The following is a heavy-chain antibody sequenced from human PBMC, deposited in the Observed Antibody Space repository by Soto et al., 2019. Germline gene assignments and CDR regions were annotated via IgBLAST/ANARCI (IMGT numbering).Heavy chain of an antibody. J-gene: IGHJ4*02. CDR2: INAGNGNT. V-gene: IGHV1-3*01. D-gene: IGHD2-21*02. Sequence: ASVKVSCKASGYTFTNCAMHWVRQAPGQRLEWMGWINAGNGNTKYSQKFQGRVTITRDTSASTAYMELSSLRSEDTAVYYCARAWVVVTAPDYWGQGTLVTVS. CDR1: GYTFTNCA. CDR3: ARAWVVVTAPDY.